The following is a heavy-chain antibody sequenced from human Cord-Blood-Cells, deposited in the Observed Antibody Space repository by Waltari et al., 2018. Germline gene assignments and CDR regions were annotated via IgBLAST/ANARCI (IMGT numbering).Heavy chain of an antibody. CDR1: GGSISSHY. CDR2: IYYSGST. D-gene: IGHD6-13*01. Sequence: QVQLQESGPGLVKPSETLSLTCTVSGGSISSHYWSWIRQPPGKGLEWIGYIYYSGSTNYNPSRKSRVTIAVDTSKNQFSLKLSSVTAADTAVYYCARGRNGQQLVPHFDYWGQGTLVTVSS. CDR3: ARGRNGQQLVPHFDY. V-gene: IGHV4-59*11. J-gene: IGHJ4*02.